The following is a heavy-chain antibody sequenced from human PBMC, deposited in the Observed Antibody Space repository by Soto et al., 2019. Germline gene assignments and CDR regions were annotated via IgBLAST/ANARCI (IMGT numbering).Heavy chain of an antibody. CDR3: ARSQRGRTACTFDY. CDR1: VDSVSSENYS. CDR2: IYYSGTT. Sequence: PAETLSVTCAFSVDSVSSENYSWSGIRQPPGKGLEWIGYIYYSGTTNYNSYLKSRLSLSVDMSKNQFSLKLASVTAADTAVYFRARSQRGRTACTFDYWGQGALVTVSS. J-gene: IGHJ4*02. D-gene: IGHD3-16*01. V-gene: IGHV4-61*01.